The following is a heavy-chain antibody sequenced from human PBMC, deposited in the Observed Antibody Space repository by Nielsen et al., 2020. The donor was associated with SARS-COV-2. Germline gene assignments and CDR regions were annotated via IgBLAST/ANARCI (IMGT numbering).Heavy chain of an antibody. CDR2: IVYDGINQ. J-gene: IGHJ3*02. CDR3: ARPLDQYLVNLGFDI. V-gene: IGHV3-30-3*01. Sequence: GGSLRLSCAASGFTFRDYAIHWVRQRPGKGLEWVALIVYDGINQYYVDSVRGRFTISRDNSKNTVYLQLNSLRSEDTAVYYCARPLDQYLVNLGFDIWGQGTMVTVSS. CDR1: GFTFRDYA. D-gene: IGHD2-2*01.